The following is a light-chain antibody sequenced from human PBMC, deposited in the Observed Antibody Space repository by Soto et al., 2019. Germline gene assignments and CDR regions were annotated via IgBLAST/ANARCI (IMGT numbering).Light chain of an antibody. J-gene: IGKJ3*01. V-gene: IGKV1-5*01. Sequence: DIQMTQSPSTLSASVGDRVTITCRASPSISSWLAWYQQKPGKAPKLLIYDASSLESGVPSRFSGSGSGTEFTVTISSLQPDDLATYYCQQYNSYSPLFTFGPGTKVHIK. CDR2: DAS. CDR1: PSISSW. CDR3: QQYNSYSPLFT.